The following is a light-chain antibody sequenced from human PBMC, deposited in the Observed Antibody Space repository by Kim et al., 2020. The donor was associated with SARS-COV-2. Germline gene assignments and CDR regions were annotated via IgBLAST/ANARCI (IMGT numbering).Light chain of an antibody. CDR1: QNIRTY. Sequence: SASGGDSGTITCRESQNIRTYLNWYQQKPGKAPELQIYAASSLQSGVPSRFTGSGSGTDFTLTIGSLQPEDCATYYCQQSYKIPYTFGQGTKLEIK. CDR3: QQSYKIPYT. J-gene: IGKJ2*01. CDR2: AAS. V-gene: IGKV1-39*01.